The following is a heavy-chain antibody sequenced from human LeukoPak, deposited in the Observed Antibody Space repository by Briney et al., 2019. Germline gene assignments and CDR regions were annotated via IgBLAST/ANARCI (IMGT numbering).Heavy chain of an antibody. D-gene: IGHD4-11*01. CDR3: ATSTALHDY. V-gene: IGHV1-69*05. J-gene: IGHJ4*02. Sequence: SVKVSCKTSGGTFNNSAISWVRQAPGQGLEWMGGIIPIFGTANYAQKFQGRVTITTDESTSTAYMELSSLRSEDTAVYYCATSTALHDYWGQGTLVTVSS. CDR2: IIPIFGTA. CDR1: GGTFNNSA.